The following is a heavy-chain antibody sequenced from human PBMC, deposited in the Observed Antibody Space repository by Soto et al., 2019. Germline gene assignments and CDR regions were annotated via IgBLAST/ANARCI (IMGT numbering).Heavy chain of an antibody. CDR2: MNPNSGHT. J-gene: IGHJ4*02. Sequence: ASVTVSCKASGYTFTSFDIYWVRQATGQGLEWMGWMNPNSGHTGYAQKFQGRVTMTRDTSISTAYMELSSLRYEDTAVYYCTRGRNSGDGYNGGGYWGQGTLVTVSS. CDR3: TRGRNSGDGYNGGGY. V-gene: IGHV1-8*01. D-gene: IGHD1-1*01. CDR1: GYTFTSFD.